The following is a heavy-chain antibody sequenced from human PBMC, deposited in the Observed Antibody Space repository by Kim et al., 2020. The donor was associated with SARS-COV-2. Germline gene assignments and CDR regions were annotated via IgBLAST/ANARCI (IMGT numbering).Heavy chain of an antibody. J-gene: IGHJ6*02. CDR2: MNPNSGNT. CDR1: GYTFTSYD. D-gene: IGHD3-22*01. V-gene: IGHV1-8*02. CDR3: ARGLLRTMIVVVITTYYYYGMDV. Sequence: SVKVSCKASGYTFTSYDINCVRQATGQGLEWMGWMNPNSGNTGYAQKFQGRVTMTRNTSISTAYMELSSLRSEDTAVYYCARGLLRTMIVVVITTYYYYGMDVWGQGTTVTVSS.